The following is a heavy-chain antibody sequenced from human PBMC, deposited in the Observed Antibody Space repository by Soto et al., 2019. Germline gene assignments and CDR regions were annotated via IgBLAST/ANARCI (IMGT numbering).Heavy chain of an antibody. D-gene: IGHD6-19*01. V-gene: IGHV4-31*03. J-gene: IGHJ4*01. CDR1: GGSISSGGYY. CDR3: ARDYPENRGIAVAGFFDY. CDR2: IYYSGST. Sequence: QVQLQESGPGLVKPSQTLSLTCTVSGGSISSGGYYWSWIRQHPGKGLEWIGYIYYSGSTYYNPSLKSGGTITVDTSKNQFSLKLSSVTAADTAVYYCARDYPENRGIAVAGFFDYWGHGTLVTVSS.